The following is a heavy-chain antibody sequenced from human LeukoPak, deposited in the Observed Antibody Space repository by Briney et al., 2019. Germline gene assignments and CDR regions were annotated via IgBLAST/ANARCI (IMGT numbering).Heavy chain of an antibody. V-gene: IGHV3-15*01. CDR2: IKSKTDGGTT. J-gene: IGHJ6*03. Sequence: WIRQPPGKGLEWVGRIKSKTDGGTTDYAAPVKGRFTISRDDSKNTLYLQMNSLKTEDTAVYYCTTDQRAWAMDVWGKGTTVTISS. CDR3: TTDQRAWAMDV.